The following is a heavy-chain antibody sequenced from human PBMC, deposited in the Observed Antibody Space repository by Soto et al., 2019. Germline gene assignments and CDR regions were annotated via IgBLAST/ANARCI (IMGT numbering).Heavy chain of an antibody. CDR1: GYTFTGYH. V-gene: IGHV1-2*04. CDR2: INPNSGGT. J-gene: IGHJ6*02. CDR3: ARNYCSSTSCDYYYGMDV. Sequence: QVQLVQSGAEVKKPGASVKVSCKASGYTFTGYHMHWVRQAPGQGPEWMGWINPNSGGTNYAQKFQGWVTMTRDTSISTAYMELSRLRSDDTAVYYCARNYCSSTSCDYYYGMDVWGQGTTVTVSS. D-gene: IGHD2-2*01.